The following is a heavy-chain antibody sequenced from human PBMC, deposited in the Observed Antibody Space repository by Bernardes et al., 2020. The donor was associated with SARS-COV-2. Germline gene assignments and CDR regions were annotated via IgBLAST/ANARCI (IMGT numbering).Heavy chain of an antibody. CDR3: ARRRYGDFGVDV. CDR1: DYTFTNYW. V-gene: IGHV5-51*01. Sequence: GDPLKVTRKGADYTFTNYWIGWVREIPGKGLEWLGIIYPGDSDTKYSPSFQGRVTISADKSVNTAYLQWSSLKASDTAIYYCARRRYGDFGVDVWGQGTTVTVSS. CDR2: IYPGDSDT. D-gene: IGHD4-17*01. J-gene: IGHJ6*02.